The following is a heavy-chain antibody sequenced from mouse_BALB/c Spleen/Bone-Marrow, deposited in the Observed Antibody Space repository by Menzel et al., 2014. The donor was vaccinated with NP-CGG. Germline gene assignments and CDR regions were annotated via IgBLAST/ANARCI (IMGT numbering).Heavy chain of an antibody. CDR2: IDPSDSYT. J-gene: IGHJ1*01. V-gene: IGHV1S127*01. CDR1: GYTFTSYW. Sequence: VQLQQSGAGLVKPGASVKMSCKASGYTFTSYWMHWVKQRPGQGLEWIGAIDPSDSYTSYNQKFKGKATLTVDTSSSTAYMQLSSLTSEDSAVYYCTRGDYDWYCDVWGAGSTVTVTS. CDR3: TRGDYDWYCDV. D-gene: IGHD2-4*01.